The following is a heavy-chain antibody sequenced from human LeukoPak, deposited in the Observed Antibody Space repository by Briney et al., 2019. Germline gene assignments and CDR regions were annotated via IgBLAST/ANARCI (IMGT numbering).Heavy chain of an antibody. J-gene: IGHJ6*03. V-gene: IGHV4-39*07. CDR1: GGSISSSSYY. Sequence: SETLSLTCTVSGGSISSSSYYWGWIRQPPGKGLEWIGSIYYSGSTYYNPSLKSRVTISLDTSKNQFSLKLSSVTAADTAVYYCARDNTALVISDYYYMDVWGKGTTVTVS. CDR3: ARDNTALVISDYYYMDV. D-gene: IGHD5-18*01. CDR2: IYYSGST.